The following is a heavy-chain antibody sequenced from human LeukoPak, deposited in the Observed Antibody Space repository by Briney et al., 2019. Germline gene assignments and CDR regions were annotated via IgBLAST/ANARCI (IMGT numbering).Heavy chain of an antibody. CDR1: GFTFSSYG. J-gene: IGHJ4*02. Sequence: TGGTLRLSCAASGFTFSSYGMSWVRQAPGKGLEWVSAISGSGGSTYYADSVRGRFTISRDNAKNSLYLQMKSLRAEDTALYFCVQGPYLDYWGQGTLVTVSS. V-gene: IGHV3-23*01. CDR3: VQGPYLDY. D-gene: IGHD2-21*01. CDR2: ISGSGGST.